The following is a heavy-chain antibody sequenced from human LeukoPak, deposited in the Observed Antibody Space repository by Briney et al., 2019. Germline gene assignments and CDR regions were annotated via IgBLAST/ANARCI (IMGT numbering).Heavy chain of an antibody. V-gene: IGHV1-69*13. D-gene: IGHD4-23*01. J-gene: IGHJ4*02. CDR2: IIPIFGTA. Sequence: ASVKVSCKASGGTFSSYAISWVRQAPGQGLEWMGGIIPIFGTANYAQKFQGRVTITADESTSTAYMELSSLRSEDTAVCYCARDRDSDYGGPDDYWGQGTLVTVSS. CDR1: GGTFSSYA. CDR3: ARDRDSDYGGPDDY.